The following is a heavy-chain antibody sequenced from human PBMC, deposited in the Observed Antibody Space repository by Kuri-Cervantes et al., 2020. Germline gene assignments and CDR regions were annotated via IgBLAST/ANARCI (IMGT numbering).Heavy chain of an antibody. CDR2: IVVGSSNT. Sequence: SVKVSCKASGFTFTSSAVQWVRQARGQRLEWIGWIVVGSSNTNYAQKFQERVTITRDMSTSTAYMELSSLRSEDTAVYYCARVFQQLVTNYYYYGMDVWGQGTTVTVSS. CDR1: GFTFTSSA. J-gene: IGHJ6*02. CDR3: ARVFQQLVTNYYYYGMDV. D-gene: IGHD6-13*01. V-gene: IGHV1-58*01.